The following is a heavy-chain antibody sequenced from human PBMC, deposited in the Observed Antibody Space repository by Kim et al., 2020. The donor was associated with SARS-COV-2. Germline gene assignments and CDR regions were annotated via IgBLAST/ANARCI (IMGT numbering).Heavy chain of an antibody. CDR3: ARGGGQMATNLFDY. CDR1: GGSISSGGYY. Sequence: SETLSLTCTVSGGSISSGGYYWSWIRQHPGKGLEWIGYIYYSGSTYYNPSLKSRVTISVDTSKNQFSLKLSSVTAADTAVYYCARGGGQMATNLFDYWGQGTLVTVSS. V-gene: IGHV4-31*03. J-gene: IGHJ4*02. CDR2: IYYSGST. D-gene: IGHD5-12*01.